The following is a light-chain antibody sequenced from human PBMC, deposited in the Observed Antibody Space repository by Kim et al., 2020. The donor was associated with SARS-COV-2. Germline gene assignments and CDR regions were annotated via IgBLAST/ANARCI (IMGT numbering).Light chain of an antibody. V-gene: IGLV1-40*01. J-gene: IGLJ7*01. CDR2: GNT. CDR1: SSNIGPYYD. CDR3: QSYDRSLSGSV. Sequence: WVTISCTGSSSNIGPYYDVHWYQQLPGTAPKLLIHGNTNRPSGVPDRFSGSKSGTSASLDITGLQAEDEAVYYCQSYDRSLSGSVFGGGTQLTVL.